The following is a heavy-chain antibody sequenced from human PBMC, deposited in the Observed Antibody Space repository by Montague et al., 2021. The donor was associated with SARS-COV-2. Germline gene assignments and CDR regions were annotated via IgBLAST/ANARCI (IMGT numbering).Heavy chain of an antibody. D-gene: IGHD3-10*01. V-gene: IGHV4-61*02. CDR2: TRTTGPT. J-gene: IGHJ4*02. CDR1: GASISTGIYY. CDR3: ARFGGGTHVFDL. Sequence: TLSLTCTVSGASISTGIYYWSWIRQPAGKGLEWIGRTRTTGPTDYNCSLESRVFMSVETSTNQFSLNLTSVTAANTAVYFCARFGGGTHVFDLWGQGTLVTVSS.